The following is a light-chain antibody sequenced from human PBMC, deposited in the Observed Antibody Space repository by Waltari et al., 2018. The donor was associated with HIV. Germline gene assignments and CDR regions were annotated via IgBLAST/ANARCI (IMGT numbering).Light chain of an antibody. CDR1: TGRVPTGHY. V-gene: IGLV7-43*01. J-gene: IGLJ3*02. CDR2: GTN. CDR3: RRYYSGVEPRWV. Sequence: TVVTQEPSLTVSPGGTVTLTCTSPTGRVPTGHYQSWFQLKPGQPPRPLIYGTNNRHPPTPERCSGCLMVDRAALPVSRVHLEDEADYYCRRYYSGVEPRWVFGGGTKLTVL.